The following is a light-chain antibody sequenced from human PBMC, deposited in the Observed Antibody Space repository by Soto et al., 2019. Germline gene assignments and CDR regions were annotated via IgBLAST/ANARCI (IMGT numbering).Light chain of an antibody. CDR3: QQDGNSTHT. CDR2: VAS. J-gene: IGKJ4*02. CDR1: HSLSNNLY. Sequence: VLTQSPGTLALSPAAGATFSGMATHSLSNNLYIAWYSQIPGQAHRLLVYVASSRATGIANRFSGSGSGTDFTLTFSRLETEDFAVYFCQQDGNSTHTFGEGTK. V-gene: IGKV3-20*01.